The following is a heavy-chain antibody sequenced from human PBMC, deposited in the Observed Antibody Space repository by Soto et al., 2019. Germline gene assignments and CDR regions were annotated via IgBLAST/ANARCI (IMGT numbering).Heavy chain of an antibody. J-gene: IGHJ4*02. CDR3: ARGPWYYDILTGPKTYYFDY. CDR2: INHSGST. Sequence: SETLSLTCAVYGGSFSGYYWSWIRQPPGKGLEWIGEINHSGSTNYNPSLKSRVTISVDTSKNQFSLKLSSVTAADTAVYYCARGPWYYDILTGPKTYYFDYWGQGTLVTVSS. V-gene: IGHV4-34*01. D-gene: IGHD3-9*01. CDR1: GGSFSGYY.